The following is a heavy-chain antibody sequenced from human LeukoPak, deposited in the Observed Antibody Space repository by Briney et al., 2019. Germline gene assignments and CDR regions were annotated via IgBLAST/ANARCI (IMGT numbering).Heavy chain of an antibody. V-gene: IGHV1-18*01. CDR1: GYTFSSYG. D-gene: IGHD6-6*01. Sequence: ASVKVSCKASGYTFSSYGISWVRQAPGQGLEWMGWISAYNGDTNYAQKFQGRLTMTRDTSISTAYMELSRLRSDDTAVYYCARVYSSSSGGGLGYWGQGTLVTVSS. J-gene: IGHJ4*02. CDR3: ARVYSSSSGGGLGY. CDR2: ISAYNGDT.